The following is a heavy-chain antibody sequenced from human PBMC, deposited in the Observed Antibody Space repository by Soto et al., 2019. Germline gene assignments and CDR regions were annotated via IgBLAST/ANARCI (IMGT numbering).Heavy chain of an antibody. CDR3: ARWGRQGNHDSSGYYYHDYYYYYGMDV. Sequence: ASVKVSCKASGYTFTSYGISWVREAPGQGLEWMGWISAYNGNTNYAQKLQGRVTMTTDTSTSTAYMELRSLRSDDTAVYYCARWGRQGNHDSSGYYYHDYYYYYGMDVWGQGTTVTVSS. D-gene: IGHD3-22*01. V-gene: IGHV1-18*04. J-gene: IGHJ6*02. CDR1: GYTFTSYG. CDR2: ISAYNGNT.